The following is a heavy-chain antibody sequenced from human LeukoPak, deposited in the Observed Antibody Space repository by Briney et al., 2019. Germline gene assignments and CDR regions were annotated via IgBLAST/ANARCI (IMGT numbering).Heavy chain of an antibody. CDR1: GFTFSSYA. CDR2: ISGSGDST. Sequence: PGGSLRLSCAASGFTFSSYAMSWVRQAPGKGLEWVSGISGSGDSTYYADSVKGRCTISRDNSKNTLYLQMNSLRAEDTAVYFCSRTKSSTWYNWFDPWGQGTLVTVSS. V-gene: IGHV3-23*01. D-gene: IGHD6-13*01. CDR3: SRTKSSTWYNWFDP. J-gene: IGHJ5*02.